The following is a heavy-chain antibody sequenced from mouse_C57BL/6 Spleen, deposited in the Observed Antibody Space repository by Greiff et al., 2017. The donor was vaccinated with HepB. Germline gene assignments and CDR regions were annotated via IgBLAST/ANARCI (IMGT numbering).Heavy chain of an antibody. CDR2: INPSNGGT. D-gene: IGHD2-2*01. CDR1: GYTFTSYW. CDR3: APSTMVTSYWYFDV. V-gene: IGHV1-53*01. Sequence: VQLQQSGTELVKPGASVKLSCKASGYTFTSYWMHWVKQRPGQGLEWIGNINPSNGGTNYNEKFKSKATLTVDKSSSTAYMQLSSLTSEDSAVYYCAPSTMVTSYWYFDVWGTGTTVTVSS. J-gene: IGHJ1*03.